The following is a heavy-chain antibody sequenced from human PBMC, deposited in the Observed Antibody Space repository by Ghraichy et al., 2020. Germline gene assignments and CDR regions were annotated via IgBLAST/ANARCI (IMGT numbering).Heavy chain of an antibody. J-gene: IGHJ6*02. D-gene: IGHD1-7*01. V-gene: IGHV1-69*13. CDR3: ARDPPHNWNYQSYYYGMDV. CDR2: IIPIFGTA. CDR1: GGTFSSYA. Sequence: SVKVSCKASGGTFSSYAISWVRQAPGQGLEWMGGIIPIFGTANYAQKFQGRVTITADESTSTAYMELSSLRSEDTAVYYCARDPPHNWNYQSYYYGMDVWGQGTTVTVSS.